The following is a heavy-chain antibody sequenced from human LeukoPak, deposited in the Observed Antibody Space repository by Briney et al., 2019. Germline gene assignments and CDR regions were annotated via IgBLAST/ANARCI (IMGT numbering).Heavy chain of an antibody. V-gene: IGHV4-34*01. CDR1: GGSFSGYY. D-gene: IGHD3-10*01. J-gene: IGHJ6*03. CDR2: INHSGST. Sequence: SETLSLTCAVYGGSFSGYYWSWIRQPPGKGLEWIGEINHSGSTNYNPSLKSRVTISVDTSKNQFSLKLSSVTAADTAVYYCASLGPSLRGSGSYYRDYYYYMDVWGKGTTVTISS. CDR3: ASLGPSLRGSGSYYRDYYYYMDV.